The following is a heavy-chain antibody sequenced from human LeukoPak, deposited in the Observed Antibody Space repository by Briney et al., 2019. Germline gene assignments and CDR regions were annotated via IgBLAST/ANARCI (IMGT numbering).Heavy chain of an antibody. CDR2: INWNGGST. CDR3: ASSYCSGGSCYEYYFDY. CDR1: GFTFDDYG. V-gene: IGHV3-20*04. D-gene: IGHD2-15*01. J-gene: IGHJ4*02. Sequence: GGSLILSCAASGFTFDDYGMSWVRQAPGKGLEWVSGINWNGGSTGYADSVKGRFTISRDNAKNSLYLQMNSLRAEDTAVYYCASSYCSGGSCYEYYFDYWGQGTLVTVSS.